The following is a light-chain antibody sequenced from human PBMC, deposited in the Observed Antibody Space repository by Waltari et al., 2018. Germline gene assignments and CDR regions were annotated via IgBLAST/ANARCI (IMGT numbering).Light chain of an antibody. J-gene: IGLJ3*02. CDR3: AAWDDSLSGFWV. CDR1: SPNTGSNY. CDR2: RNN. V-gene: IGLV1-47*01. Sequence: QSVLTQPPSASGTPGQRVTISCSGSSPNTGSNYVYWYQQLPGTAPKLLIFRNNKRPSGVPDRCSGSRSGTSASLAISGLRSDDEADYYCAAWDDSLSGFWVFGGGTKLTVL.